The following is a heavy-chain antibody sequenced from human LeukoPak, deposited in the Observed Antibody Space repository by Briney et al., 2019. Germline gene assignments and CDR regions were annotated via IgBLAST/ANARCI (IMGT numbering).Heavy chain of an antibody. CDR3: ATDTGGVDY. V-gene: IGHV3-48*04. D-gene: IGHD3-10*01. J-gene: IGHJ4*02. CDR2: ISSSSSTI. CDR1: GFTFSSYS. Sequence: GGSLRLSCAASGFTFSSYSMNWVRQAPGKGLEWVSFISSSSSTIYYADSVKGRFTISRDDAKNSLYLQMNSLRAEDTAVYYCATDTGGVDYWGQGTLVTVSS.